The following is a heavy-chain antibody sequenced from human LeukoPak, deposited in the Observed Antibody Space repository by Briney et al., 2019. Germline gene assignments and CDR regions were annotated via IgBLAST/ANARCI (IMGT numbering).Heavy chain of an antibody. CDR2: IKKDGSET. CDR3: ARGGSSSSWYWYY. Sequence: PGGSLRLSCAASEFTFKNYWMTWVRQAPGKGLEWVANIKKDGSETYFVDSVKGRFTISRDNAKNLVYLQMNSLRAEDTAVYYCARGGSSSSWYWYYWGQGTLVTVSS. CDR1: EFTFKNYW. V-gene: IGHV3-7*01. D-gene: IGHD6-13*01. J-gene: IGHJ4*02.